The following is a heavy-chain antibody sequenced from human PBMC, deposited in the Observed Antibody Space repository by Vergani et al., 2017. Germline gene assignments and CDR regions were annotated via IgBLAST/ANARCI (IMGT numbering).Heavy chain of an antibody. CDR3: ARGDYGILTCYRY. CDR2: INPSGGHT. D-gene: IGHD3-9*01. CDR1: GYTFSNYY. J-gene: IGHJ4*02. V-gene: IGHV1-46*03. Sequence: QVQVVQSGAEVKKSGASVKVSCKTSGYTFSNYYMHWVRQAPGQGLEWMGIINPSGGHTNYAQKFQGRVTMTRDTSTSTVYMELSSLRSEDTAIYYCARGDYGILTCYRYWVQGTLVTVSA.